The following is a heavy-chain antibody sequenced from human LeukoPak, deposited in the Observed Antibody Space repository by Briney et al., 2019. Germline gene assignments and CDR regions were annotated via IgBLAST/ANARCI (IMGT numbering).Heavy chain of an antibody. CDR3: AKDIREKEQWLGPNYFDY. Sequence: GGSLRLSCAASGFTFSSYAMSWVRQAPGKGLEWVSAISGSGGSTYYADSVKGRFTISRDNSKNTLYLQMNSLRAEDTAVYYCAKDIREKEQWLGPNYFDYCGQGTLVTVSS. V-gene: IGHV3-23*01. J-gene: IGHJ4*02. CDR2: ISGSGGST. CDR1: GFTFSSYA. D-gene: IGHD6-19*01.